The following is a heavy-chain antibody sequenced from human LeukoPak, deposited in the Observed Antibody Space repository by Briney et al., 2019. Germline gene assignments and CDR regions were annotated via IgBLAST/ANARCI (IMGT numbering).Heavy chain of an antibody. CDR2: IIPIFGTA. CDR1: GGTFSSYA. CDR3: ARRFWSGYYDFDY. D-gene: IGHD3-3*01. J-gene: IGHJ4*02. Sequence: SSVKVSCKASGGTFSSYAISWVRQAPGQGLEWMGGIIPIFGTANYAQKFQGRVTITADESTSTAYMELSSLRAEDTAVYYCARRFWSGYYDFDYWGQGTLVTVSS. V-gene: IGHV1-69*01.